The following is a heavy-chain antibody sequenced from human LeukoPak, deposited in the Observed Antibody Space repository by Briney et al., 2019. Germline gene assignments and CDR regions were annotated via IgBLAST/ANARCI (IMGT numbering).Heavy chain of an antibody. J-gene: IGHJ4*02. CDR1: GGSFSGYY. V-gene: IGHV4-34*01. D-gene: IGHD3-10*01. CDR3: ARSYGSGSHDY. Sequence: PSETLSLTCAVYGGSFSGYYWSWIRQPPGKGLEWIGQIHHSGSANYSPSLKSRVTMSLDTSKNQFSLKLSTVAAADTAVYYCARSYGSGSHDYWGQGTLVTVSS. CDR2: IHHSGSA.